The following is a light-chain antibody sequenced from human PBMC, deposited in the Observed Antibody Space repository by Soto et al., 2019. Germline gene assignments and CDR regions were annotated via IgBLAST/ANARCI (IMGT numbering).Light chain of an antibody. Sequence: EMVVTQSPGTLSLSPGERATLSCRASQIVTSRYLAWYQQKPGQAPRLLIYHAANRAAGIPDRFSGSGSGTDFTLTITGLDPEDIAVYYCQQYGSTPRTFGQGTKVDIK. V-gene: IGKV3-20*01. J-gene: IGKJ1*01. CDR1: QIVTSRY. CDR3: QQYGSTPRT. CDR2: HAA.